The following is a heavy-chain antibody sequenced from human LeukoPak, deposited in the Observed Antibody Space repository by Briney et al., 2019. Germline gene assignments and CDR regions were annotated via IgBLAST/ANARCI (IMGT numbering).Heavy chain of an antibody. V-gene: IGHV3-11*06. CDR2: ISSSSSYT. Sequence: GGSLRLSCAASGFTFSDYYMSWIRQAPGKGLEWVSYISSSSSYTNYADSVKGRFTISRDNAKNSLYLHMNSLRAEDTAVYYCARVIAAAGVIYYFDYWGQGTLVTVSS. D-gene: IGHD6-13*01. CDR1: GFTFSDYY. J-gene: IGHJ4*02. CDR3: ARVIAAAGVIYYFDY.